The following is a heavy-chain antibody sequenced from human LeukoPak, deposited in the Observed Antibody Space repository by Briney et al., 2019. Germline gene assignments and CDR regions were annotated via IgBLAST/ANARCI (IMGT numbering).Heavy chain of an antibody. CDR1: GFIFSRDS. J-gene: IGHJ4*02. D-gene: IGHD2-15*01. CDR2: ISHDSGVR. Sequence: GGSRRLACEASGFIFSRDSMNWVRQAPGKGLEWISYISHDSGVRYYADSVWGRFTISRDNAKNSLQLQMHSLRAEDTAVYYCVRDNPRCCGVVPANIDDYWGQGTLVTVSS. V-gene: IGHV3-48*01. CDR3: VRDNPRCCGVVPANIDDY.